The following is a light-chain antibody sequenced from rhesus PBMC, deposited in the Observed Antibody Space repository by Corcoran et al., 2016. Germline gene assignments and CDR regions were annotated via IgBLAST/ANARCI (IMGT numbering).Light chain of an antibody. CDR2: YDS. Sequence: YDVTKPRSVSVSLGQPASITCGGDNIGSKKVHWYQQKPAQAPVLVIYYDSDRPSGIPERFSGSNSENTATLTISGVEAGDEADYYCQVWDISSDDVFGSGTKLTVF. V-gene: IGLV3-29*01. J-gene: IGLJ6*01. CDR1: NIGSKK. CDR3: QVWDISSDDV.